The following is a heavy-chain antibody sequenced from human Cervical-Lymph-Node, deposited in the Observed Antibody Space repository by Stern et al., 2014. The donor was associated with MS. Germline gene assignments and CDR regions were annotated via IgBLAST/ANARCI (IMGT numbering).Heavy chain of an antibody. J-gene: IGHJ4*02. V-gene: IGHV4-30-4*01. CDR3: SRDADAYSLVFGY. D-gene: IGHD5-24*01. Sequence: VQLVQSGPGLVKPSQTLSLTCAVSGASLSSGAYYWSWIRQSPGKGLEWFGYLHYSGPTYYTPSLNSRVTRSVDTSKNQCSLKVSSGTAADTAVYYCSRDADAYSLVFGYWGRGTLVTVSS. CDR2: LHYSGPT. CDR1: GASLSSGAYY.